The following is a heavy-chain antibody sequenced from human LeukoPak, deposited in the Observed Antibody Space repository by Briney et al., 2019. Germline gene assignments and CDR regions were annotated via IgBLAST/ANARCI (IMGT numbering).Heavy chain of an antibody. Sequence: SETLSLTCTVSGGSISTYYWSWIRQPPGKGLEWIGYIYYSGSTNYNPSLESRVTISVDTSKNQFSLKLSSVTAADTAIYYCAKAGSGWSIFDYWGQGTLVTVSS. V-gene: IGHV4-59*01. CDR3: AKAGSGWSIFDY. CDR1: GGSISTYY. CDR2: IYYSGST. D-gene: IGHD6-19*01. J-gene: IGHJ4*02.